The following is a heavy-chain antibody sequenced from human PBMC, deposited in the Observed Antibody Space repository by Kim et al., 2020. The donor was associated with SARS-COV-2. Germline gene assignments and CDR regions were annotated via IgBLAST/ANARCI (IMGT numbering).Heavy chain of an antibody. CDR1: GGSFSGYY. CDR2: INHSGST. Sequence: SETLSLTCAVYGGSFSGYYWSWIRQPPGKGLEWIGEINHSGSTNYNPALKSRVTISVDTSKNQFSLKLSSVTAADTAVYYCARGWAITFGGVIVLDYWGQGTLVTVSS. D-gene: IGHD3-16*02. J-gene: IGHJ4*02. V-gene: IGHV4-34*01. CDR3: ARGWAITFGGVIVLDY.